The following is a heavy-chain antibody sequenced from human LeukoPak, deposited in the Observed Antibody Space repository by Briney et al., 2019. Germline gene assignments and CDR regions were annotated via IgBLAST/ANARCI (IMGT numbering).Heavy chain of an antibody. CDR1: RGSISSSSYY. Sequence: SETLSLTCTVSRGSISSSSYYWGWIRQPPGKGLEWIGSIYYSGSTYYNPSLKSRVTISVDTSKNQFSLKLSSVTAADTAVYYCARDGGWFDPWGQGTLVTVSS. V-gene: IGHV4-39*07. D-gene: IGHD2-15*01. CDR2: IYYSGST. J-gene: IGHJ5*02. CDR3: ARDGGWFDP.